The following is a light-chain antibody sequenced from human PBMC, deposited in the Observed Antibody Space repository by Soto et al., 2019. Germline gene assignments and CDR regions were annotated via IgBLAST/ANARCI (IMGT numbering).Light chain of an antibody. J-gene: IGKJ2*01. Sequence: DIQMTQSPSSLSASVGDRVTITCRASQSISSYLNWYQQKPGKAPKLLIYAASSLQSGVTSRFSGSGSGKDFTLTISSLQRGDFATYYCKQSYSTPRYTFPQRTNLEIK. V-gene: IGKV1-39*01. CDR2: AAS. CDR1: QSISSY. CDR3: KQSYSTPRYT.